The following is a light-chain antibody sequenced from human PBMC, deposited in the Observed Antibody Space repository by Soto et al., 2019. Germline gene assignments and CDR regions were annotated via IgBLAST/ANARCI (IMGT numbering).Light chain of an antibody. CDR3: AAWDGSLNVVL. Sequence: QSVLTQSPSASGTPGQRVSISCSGSSSNIGTNTVNWYKQVPGTAPTLLIYTDHQRPAGVPDRFSGSRSGTSASLAISGLQSEDEADYYCAAWDGSLNVVLFGGGTKVTVL. V-gene: IGLV1-44*01. CDR2: TDH. J-gene: IGLJ2*01. CDR1: SSNIGTNT.